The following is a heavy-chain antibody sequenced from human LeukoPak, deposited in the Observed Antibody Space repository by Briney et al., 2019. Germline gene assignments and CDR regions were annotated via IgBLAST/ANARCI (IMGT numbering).Heavy chain of an antibody. D-gene: IGHD3-22*01. J-gene: IGHJ4*02. CDR3: ARALKDYYDSSGYEQSFDY. CDR1: GGTFSSYA. CDR2: IIPILGIA. Sequence: LGASVKVSCKASGGTFSSYAISWVRQAPGQGLEWMGRIIPILGIANYAQKFQGRVTITADKSTSTAYMELSSLRSEDTAVYYGARALKDYYDSSGYEQSFDYWGQGTLVTVSS. V-gene: IGHV1-69*04.